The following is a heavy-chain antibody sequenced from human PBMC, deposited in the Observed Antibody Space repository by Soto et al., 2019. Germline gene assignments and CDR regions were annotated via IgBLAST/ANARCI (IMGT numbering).Heavy chain of an antibody. CDR3: ARFIAAAGTIYYYYYYGMDV. CDR1: GGSFSGYY. Sequence: SETLSLTCAVYGGSFSGYYWSWIRQPPGKGLEWIGEINHSGSTNYNPSLKSRVTISVDTSKNQFSLKLSSVTAADTAVYYCARFIAAAGTIYYYYYYGMDVWGQGTTVTVSS. J-gene: IGHJ6*02. V-gene: IGHV4-34*01. CDR2: INHSGST. D-gene: IGHD6-13*01.